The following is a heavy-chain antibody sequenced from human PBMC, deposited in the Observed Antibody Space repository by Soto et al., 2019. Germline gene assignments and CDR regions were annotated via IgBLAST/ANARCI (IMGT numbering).Heavy chain of an antibody. D-gene: IGHD3-3*01. CDR3: EREMTYYDFWSGYYPSLNYYYYMDV. J-gene: IGHJ6*03. CDR2: IIPILGIA. Sequence: SGKVSCKASGGTFSSYTISWVRQAPGQGLEWMGRIIPILGIANYAQKLQGRVTMTTDTSTSTAYMELSSLRSEDTAVSYCEREMTYYDFWSGYYPSLNYYYYMDVWGKGTTVTVSS. V-gene: IGHV1-69*04. CDR1: GGTFSSYT.